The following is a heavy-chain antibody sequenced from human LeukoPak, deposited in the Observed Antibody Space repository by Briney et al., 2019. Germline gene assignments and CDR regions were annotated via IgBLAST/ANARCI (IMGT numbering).Heavy chain of an antibody. J-gene: IGHJ4*02. Sequence: PSETLSLTCTVPGGSISSGSYYWTWIRQPAGKGLEWIGRIYTSGSTNYNPSLKSRVTIPMDTSKNQFSLILSSVTAAGTAVYYCARVNYSDSSGRPFDSWGQGTLVTVSS. D-gene: IGHD3-22*01. CDR3: ARVNYSDSSGRPFDS. CDR2: IYTSGST. CDR1: GGSISSGSYY. V-gene: IGHV4-61*02.